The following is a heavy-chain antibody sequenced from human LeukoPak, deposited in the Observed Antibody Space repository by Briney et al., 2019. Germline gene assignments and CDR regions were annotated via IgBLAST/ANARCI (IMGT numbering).Heavy chain of an antibody. CDR2: IDQDGSQK. CDR1: GFSFNKYW. Sequence: GGSLRLSCVDSGFSFNKYWMSRVRQAPGKGLEWLANIDQDGSQKYYVDSVKGRFTISRDNAKNSVYLQMNSLRVEDTAVYYCARGLATAAAYWGQGTLVTVSS. J-gene: IGHJ4*02. CDR3: ARGLATAAAY. D-gene: IGHD6-13*01. V-gene: IGHV3-7*01.